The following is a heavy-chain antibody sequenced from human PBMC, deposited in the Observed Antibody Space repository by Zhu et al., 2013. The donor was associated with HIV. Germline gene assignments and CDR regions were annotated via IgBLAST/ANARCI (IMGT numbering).Heavy chain of an antibody. J-gene: IGHJ3*02. CDR2: IIPIFGTA. V-gene: IGHV1-69*06. D-gene: IGHD5-12*01. Sequence: QVQLVQSGAEVKKPGASVKVSCKASGYTFTSYGISWVRQAPGQGLEWMGGIIPIFGTANYAQKFQGRVTITADKSTSTAYMELSSLRSEDTAVYYCAADTRGYSGYDLGGDAFDIWGQGTMVTVSS. CDR1: GYTFTSYG. CDR3: AADTRGYSGYDLGGDAFDI.